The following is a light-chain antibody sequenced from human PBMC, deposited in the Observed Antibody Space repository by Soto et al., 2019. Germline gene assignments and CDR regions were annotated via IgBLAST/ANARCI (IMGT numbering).Light chain of an antibody. CDR1: SSNIGKNY. J-gene: IGLJ1*01. V-gene: IGLV1-47*01. CDR3: AAWDDSLSGLYV. Sequence: QSVLTQPPSASGTPGQRVTISCSGSSSNIGKNYVYWYQQLPGTAPKLLIYRNSQRPSGVPDRFSGSKSGTSASLAISGLQSEDEGDYYCAAWDDSLSGLYVFGTGTKVTVL. CDR2: RNS.